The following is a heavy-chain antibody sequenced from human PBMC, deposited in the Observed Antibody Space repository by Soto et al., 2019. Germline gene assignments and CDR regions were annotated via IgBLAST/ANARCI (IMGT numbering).Heavy chain of an antibody. V-gene: IGHV3-30-3*01. J-gene: IGHJ6*02. CDR1: GFTFSNNA. Sequence: PGGSLRLSCAASGFTFSNNAMDWVRQAPGKGLEWVAVISYDGSNKYIAESVKGRFTISRDNSKNTLFLQMNSLRAEDTAVYYCARGTTTSAFSAMDVWGQGTTVTVPS. CDR2: ISYDGSNK. CDR3: ARGTTTSAFSAMDV. D-gene: IGHD1-1*01.